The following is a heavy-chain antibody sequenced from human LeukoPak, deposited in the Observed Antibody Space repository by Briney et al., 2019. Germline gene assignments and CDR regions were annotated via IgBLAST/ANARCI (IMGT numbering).Heavy chain of an antibody. Sequence: GGALRLSCAASGVTFSSYAISWGGQAPGTGLERVSGISGSGGSTYYADSVKGRFTISRDNSKNTLYLQMNSLRAEDTAVYYCAARSNNWYVLDYWGQGTLVTVSS. CDR3: AARSNNWYVLDY. CDR1: GVTFSSYA. D-gene: IGHD6-13*01. J-gene: IGHJ4*02. V-gene: IGHV3-23*01. CDR2: ISGSGGST.